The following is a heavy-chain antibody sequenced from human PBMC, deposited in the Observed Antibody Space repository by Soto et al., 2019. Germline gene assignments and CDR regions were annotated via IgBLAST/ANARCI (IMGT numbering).Heavy chain of an antibody. D-gene: IGHD3-16*01. CDR1: GFTFSTYW. J-gene: IGHJ4*02. Sequence: EVQLVESGGGLVQPGGSLRLPCAASGFTFSTYWMTWVRQPPGKGLEWVASINQDGSERYYVDSVRGRFTISRDNDKNSHYLQMNSLIAEDTAVYYCVCGGNCFVYWGQGTLVTVS. V-gene: IGHV3-7*01. CDR2: INQDGSER. CDR3: VCGGNCFVY.